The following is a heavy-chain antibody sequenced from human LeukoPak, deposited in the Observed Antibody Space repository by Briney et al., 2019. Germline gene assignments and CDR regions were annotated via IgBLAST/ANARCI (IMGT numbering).Heavy chain of an antibody. CDR1: GGSIGSYY. CDR3: ARDRSGFVVVPAATDYYMDV. Sequence: SETLSLTCTVSGGSIGSYYWSWIRQPAGKGLEWIGRIYTSGSTNYNPSLKSRVTMSVDTSKSQFSLKLSSVTAADTAVYYCARDRSGFVVVPAATDYYMDVWGKGTTVTVSS. CDR2: IYTSGST. V-gene: IGHV4-4*07. J-gene: IGHJ6*03. D-gene: IGHD2-2*01.